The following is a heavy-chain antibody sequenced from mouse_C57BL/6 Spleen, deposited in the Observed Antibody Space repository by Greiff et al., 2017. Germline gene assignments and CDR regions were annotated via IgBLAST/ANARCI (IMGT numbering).Heavy chain of an antibody. Sequence: QVQLQQSGPELVKPGASVTISCKASGYAFSSSWMNWVKQRPGKGLEWIGRIYPGDGDTNYNGKFKGKATLTADKSSSTAYMQLSSLTSEDSAVYFCARDYGSSYAYWGQGTLVTVSA. V-gene: IGHV1-82*01. CDR2: IYPGDGDT. J-gene: IGHJ3*01. CDR1: GYAFSSSW. D-gene: IGHD1-1*01. CDR3: ARDYGSSYAY.